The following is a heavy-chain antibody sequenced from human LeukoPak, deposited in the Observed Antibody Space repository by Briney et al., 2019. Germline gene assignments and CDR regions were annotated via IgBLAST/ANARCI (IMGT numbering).Heavy chain of an antibody. J-gene: IGHJ4*02. CDR3: ARSFYYDTLTGYYFFDY. CDR1: GFTLGPYA. D-gene: IGHD3-9*01. Sequence: GGSLRLSCAASGFTLGPYAMHWVRQRPGKGLEWVAHINADGGRTFYADSVEGRFTISRDNSKDSLYLQMNSLRAEDAAVYYCARSFYYDTLTGYYFFDYWGQGTLVTVSS. CDR2: INADGGRT. V-gene: IGHV3-43*02.